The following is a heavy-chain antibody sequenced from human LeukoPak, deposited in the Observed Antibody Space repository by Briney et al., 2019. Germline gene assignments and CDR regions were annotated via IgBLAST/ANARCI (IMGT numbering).Heavy chain of an antibody. CDR3: AKDSAYSSSYSDY. V-gene: IGHV3-33*06. CDR1: GFTFSSCG. CDR2: IWNDGSNK. D-gene: IGHD6-13*01. J-gene: IGHJ4*02. Sequence: PGRSLRLSCEASGFTFSSCGMHWVRQGPGKGLEWVAVIWNDGSNKYYADSVKGRFTISRDNSKNMLYLQMNSLRAEDTAVYYCAKDSAYSSSYSDYWGQGTLVTVTS.